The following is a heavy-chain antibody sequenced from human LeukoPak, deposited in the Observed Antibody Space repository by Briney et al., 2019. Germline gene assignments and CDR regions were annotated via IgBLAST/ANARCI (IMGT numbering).Heavy chain of an antibody. CDR2: INHSGST. D-gene: IGHD2-15*01. CDR3: ARGSSVVVLAATPGLDY. CDR1: GGSFSGYY. J-gene: IGHJ4*02. V-gene: IGHV4-34*01. Sequence: SETLSLTCAVYGGSFSGYYWSWIRQPPGKGLEWIGEINHSGSTNYNPSLKSRVTISVDTSKNQFSLKLSSVTAADTAVYYCARGSSVVVLAATPGLDYWRQGTLVTVSS.